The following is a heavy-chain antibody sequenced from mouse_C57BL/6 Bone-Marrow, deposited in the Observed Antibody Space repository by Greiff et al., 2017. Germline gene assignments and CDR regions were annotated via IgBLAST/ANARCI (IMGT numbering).Heavy chain of an antibody. CDR3: ASVALDY. D-gene: IGHD1-1*01. Sequence: VQLQQSGAELARPGASVKMSCKASGYTFTSYTMNWVKQRPGQGLEWIGYINPSSGYTKYNQKFKDKATLTADKSSSTAYMQLSSLTSEDSAVYYCASVALDYWGQGTTLTVSS. CDR1: GYTFTSYT. V-gene: IGHV1-4*01. CDR2: INPSSGYT. J-gene: IGHJ2*01.